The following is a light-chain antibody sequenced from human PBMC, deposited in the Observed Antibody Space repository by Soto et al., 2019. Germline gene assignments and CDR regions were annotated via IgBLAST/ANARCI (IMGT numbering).Light chain of an antibody. CDR1: QSVRRN. J-gene: IGKJ4*01. CDR2: DAS. CDR3: QQYNEWPLT. Sequence: EIVMTQSPATLSVSPGERATLSCRARQSVRRNLAWYQQIPGQAPRLLIYDASTGATGIPARFSGSGYGTEFTLTISSLQAEDFAVYYCQQYNEWPLTFGGGTKVEIK. V-gene: IGKV3-15*01.